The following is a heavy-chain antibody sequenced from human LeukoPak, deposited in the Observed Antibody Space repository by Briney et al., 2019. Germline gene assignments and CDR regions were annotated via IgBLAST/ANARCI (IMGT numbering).Heavy chain of an antibody. CDR1: GGTFNTYG. CDR2: IIPVPEMA. CDR3: ARGRNYFDY. J-gene: IGHJ4*01. V-gene: IGHV1-69*04. Sequence: SVKVSCKVPGGTFNTYGITWVRQAPGQGLEWMGRIIPVPEMATYAQKYEGRVKITADKSTTTIYLFLSSLTSDDTAVYYCARGRNYFDYWGQGSLVTVSS.